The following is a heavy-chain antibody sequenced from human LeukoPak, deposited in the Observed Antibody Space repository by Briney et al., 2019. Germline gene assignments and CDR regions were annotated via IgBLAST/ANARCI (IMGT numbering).Heavy chain of an antibody. CDR2: IIPILGIA. V-gene: IGHV1-69*04. CDR3: ASDFGHYYDSSGYYAPFDY. J-gene: IGHJ4*02. Sequence: GASVKVSCKASGGTFSSYAISWVRQAPGQGLEWMGRIIPILGIANYAQKFQGRVTITADKSTSTAYMELSSLRSEDTAVYYCASDFGHYYDSSGYYAPFDYWGQGTLVTVSS. CDR1: GGTFSSYA. D-gene: IGHD3-22*01.